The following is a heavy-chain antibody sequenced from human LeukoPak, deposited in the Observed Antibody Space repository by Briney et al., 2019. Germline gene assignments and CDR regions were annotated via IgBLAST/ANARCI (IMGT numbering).Heavy chain of an antibody. D-gene: IGHD6-19*01. V-gene: IGHV3-53*01. J-gene: IGHJ3*02. CDR3: AREGDFMAVAADAFDI. CDR2: IYSDGRT. CDR1: GFTVSNNY. Sequence: GGSLRLSCAASGFTVSNNYLSWVRQAPGKGLEWVSVIYSDGRTYCADSVKGRFTISRDNSKNTLYLQMNSLRAEDTAVYYCAREGDFMAVAADAFDIWGQGTMVTVSS.